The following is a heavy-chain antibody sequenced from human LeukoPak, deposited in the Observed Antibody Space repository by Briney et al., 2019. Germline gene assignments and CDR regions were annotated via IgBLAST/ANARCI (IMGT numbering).Heavy chain of an antibody. D-gene: IGHD1-1*01. CDR3: ARDPTTGTIRWAASDI. CDR1: GYTFTGYF. CDR2: INPISGAT. Sequence: GASVKVSCKASGYTFTGYFLHWVRQAPGQGLEWMGCINPISGATMSAQKFQGRVTMTRDTSITTAYMDLTSLTSDDTAMYYCARDPTTGTIRWAASDIWGQGTMVTVSS. V-gene: IGHV1-2*02. J-gene: IGHJ3*02.